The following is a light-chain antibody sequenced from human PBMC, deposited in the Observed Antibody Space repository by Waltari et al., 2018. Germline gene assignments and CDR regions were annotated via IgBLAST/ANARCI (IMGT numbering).Light chain of an antibody. Sequence: EIQMTQSPSSVSASVGDRVTITCRASQAISRWLAWYQQKPGNSPNLLIYDASKLQSGVPSRFSGSGSGTDFTLTISSLRPEDSATYYCQQGNSLPPMFGQGTKVEIK. CDR1: QAISRW. J-gene: IGKJ1*01. CDR3: QQGNSLPPM. CDR2: DAS. V-gene: IGKV1-12*01.